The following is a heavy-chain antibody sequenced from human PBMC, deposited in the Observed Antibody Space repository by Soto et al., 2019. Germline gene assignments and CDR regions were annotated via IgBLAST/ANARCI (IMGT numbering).Heavy chain of an antibody. V-gene: IGHV5-51*01. D-gene: IGHD1-26*01. CDR1: EYNFANYW. Sequence: LGESLKISCKGSEYNFANYWIGWARQRPGKGLEWMGVIYPDDSDTKYSPSFQGQVSISVDKSINTAYLQWRSLKASDTAIYYCARHRKLLPRGTYYMDVWGNGTTVTVSS. J-gene: IGHJ6*03. CDR2: IYPDDSDT. CDR3: ARHRKLLPRGTYYMDV.